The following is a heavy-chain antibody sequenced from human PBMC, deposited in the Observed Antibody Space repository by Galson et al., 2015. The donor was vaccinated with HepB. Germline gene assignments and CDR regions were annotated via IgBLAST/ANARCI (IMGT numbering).Heavy chain of an antibody. CDR1: GFTFSSYA. CDR2: ISGSGGST. D-gene: IGHD2-2*01. Sequence: SLRLSCAASGFTFSSYAMSWVRQAPGKGLEWVSAISGSGGSTYYADSVKGRFTISRDNSKNTLYLQMNSLRAEDTAIYYCAKEGFCGSTYCYEFDSWGQGTLVTVSS. J-gene: IGHJ4*02. CDR3: AKEGFCGSTYCYEFDS. V-gene: IGHV3-23*01.